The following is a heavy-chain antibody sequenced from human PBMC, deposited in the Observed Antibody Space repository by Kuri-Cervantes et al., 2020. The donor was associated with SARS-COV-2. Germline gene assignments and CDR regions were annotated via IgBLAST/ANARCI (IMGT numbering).Heavy chain of an antibody. CDR2: IKQDGSEK. CDR1: GLTFSSYW. V-gene: IGHV3-7*01. D-gene: IGHD2-2*01. CDR3: ARERYCSSTSCPNDAFDI. Sequence: GGSLRLSYAASGLTFSSYWMSWVRQAPGKGLEWVANIKQDGSEKYYVDSVKGRFTISRDNAKNSLYLQMNSLRAEDTAVYYCARERYCSSTSCPNDAFDIWGQGTMVTVSS. J-gene: IGHJ3*02.